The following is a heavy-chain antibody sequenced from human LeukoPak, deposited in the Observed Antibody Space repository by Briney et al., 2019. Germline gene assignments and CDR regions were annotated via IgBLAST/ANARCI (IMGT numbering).Heavy chain of an antibody. CDR2: ISSSSSYI. CDR1: GFTFSSYS. Sequence: GGSLRLSCAVSGFTFSSYSMNWVRQAPGKGLEWVSSISSSSSYIYYADSVKGRFTISRDNAKNSLYLQMNSLRAEDTAVYYCARAAAGLFDYWGQGTLVTVSS. D-gene: IGHD6-13*01. CDR3: ARAAAGLFDY. V-gene: IGHV3-21*01. J-gene: IGHJ4*02.